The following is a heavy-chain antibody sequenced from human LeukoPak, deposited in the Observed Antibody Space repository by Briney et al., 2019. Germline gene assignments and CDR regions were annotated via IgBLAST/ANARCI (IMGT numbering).Heavy chain of an antibody. CDR2: IYYSGST. Sequence: SETLSLTCTVSGGSVSSGSYYWSWIRQPPGKGLEWIGYIYYSGSTNYNPSLKSRVTISVDTSKNQFSLKLSSVTAADTAVYYCARELSADTSVGHLAHWGQGTLVTVSS. CDR3: ARELSADTSVGHLAH. D-gene: IGHD5-18*01. V-gene: IGHV4-61*01. CDR1: GGSVSSGSYY. J-gene: IGHJ4*02.